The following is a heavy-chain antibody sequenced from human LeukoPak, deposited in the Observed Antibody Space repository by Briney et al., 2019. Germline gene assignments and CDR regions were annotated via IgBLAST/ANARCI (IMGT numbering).Heavy chain of an antibody. CDR3: ARPTGYCSGDSCFAPFDQ. D-gene: IGHD2-15*01. V-gene: IGHV3-23*01. CDR2: NRGSGGST. J-gene: IGHJ4*02. Sequence: PGGSLRLSCAASGFTFSSYAMSWVRQAPGKGLEWVSVNRGSGGSTYYADSVKGRFTISRDNSKNTLYLQMNSLRAEDTAVYYCARPTGYCSGDSCFAPFDQWGQGTLVTVSS. CDR1: GFTFSSYA.